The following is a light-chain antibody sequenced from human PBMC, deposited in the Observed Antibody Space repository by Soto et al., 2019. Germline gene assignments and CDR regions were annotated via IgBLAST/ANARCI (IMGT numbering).Light chain of an antibody. Sequence: DIQMTQSPSSLSASIGDRVTISCRASQGISNDLAWYQQKPGKVPYLLIYAASTSHSGVPSRFRGSGSGTDFTLTIISLQPEDVATYYCQNHNSAPRTFGQGTKVDIK. CDR1: QGISND. V-gene: IGKV1-27*01. CDR2: AAS. CDR3: QNHNSAPRT. J-gene: IGKJ1*01.